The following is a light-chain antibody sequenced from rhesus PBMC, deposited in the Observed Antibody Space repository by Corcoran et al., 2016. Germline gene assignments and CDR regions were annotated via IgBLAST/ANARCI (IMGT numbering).Light chain of an antibody. V-gene: IGKV1-18*01. J-gene: IGKJ2*01. CDR2: AAS. Sequence: DIQMTQSPSSMSASVGDKVTITCRASQGISSWLAWYQQKPGKAPKLLVYAASSLQSGAPSRFSGTGSGTDYTLTISSLQPEDFATSYCRQGSNTPYSFGQVTKVEIK. CDR1: QGISSW. CDR3: RQGSNTPYS.